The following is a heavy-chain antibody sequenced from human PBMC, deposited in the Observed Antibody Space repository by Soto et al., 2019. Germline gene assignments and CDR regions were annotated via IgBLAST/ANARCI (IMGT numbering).Heavy chain of an antibody. CDR3: GKEEAKSIAFES. J-gene: IGHJ6*02. CDR1: GFTFSSNG. CDR2: ISYDGSNK. V-gene: IGHV3-30*18. D-gene: IGHD6-6*01. Sequence: PGGSLRLSCAASGFTFSSNGMHWVRQAPGKGLEWLEVISYDGSNKYYADSVKGRFTISRDNSKNTLSLQINSLRPEDTDVYYCGKEEAKSIAFESWGQGTTVTVSS.